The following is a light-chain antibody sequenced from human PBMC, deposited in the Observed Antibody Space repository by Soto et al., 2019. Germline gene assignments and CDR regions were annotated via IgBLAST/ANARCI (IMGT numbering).Light chain of an antibody. V-gene: IGLV3-21*04. CDR3: QVWDGSTHLLV. J-gene: IGLJ3*02. CDR1: KVGSES. CDR2: YDV. Sequence: SYELTQPPSVSVAPGRTAIITCGGSKVGSESVHWYQQKPGQAPVLVIYYDVDRPSGIPERFSGSNSGDTATLTIASVEAGDEADYYCQVWDGSTHLLVFGGGTKLTVL.